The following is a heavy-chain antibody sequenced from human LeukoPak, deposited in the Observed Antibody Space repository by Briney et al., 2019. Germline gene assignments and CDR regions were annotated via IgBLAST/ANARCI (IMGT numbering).Heavy chain of an antibody. D-gene: IGHD5-24*01. CDR3: TTRRRRDGLTGDGY. CDR2: IKRITDGGTT. Sequence: GGSLRLSCAASGITFRNAWMTWVRQAPGKGLEWVGRIKRITDGGTTDYAAPVKGRFTISRDDSKSILYLQMNSLKTEDTAVYYCTTRRRRDGLTGDGYWGQGTLVTVSS. CDR1: GITFRNAW. J-gene: IGHJ4*02. V-gene: IGHV3-15*01.